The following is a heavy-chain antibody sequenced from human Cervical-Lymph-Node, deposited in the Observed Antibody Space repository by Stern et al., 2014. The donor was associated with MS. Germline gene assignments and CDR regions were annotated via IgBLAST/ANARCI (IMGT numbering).Heavy chain of an antibody. CDR1: GFSLSNSA. CDR3: MGVGDAMHV. J-gene: IGHJ6*02. CDR2: MSFVGGNK. Sequence: QDQLVQSGGGVVQPGRSLTLSCAASGFSLSNSAMHWVRQAPGKGLEWVAVMSFVGGNKKYGDSVKGRFSISRDMASNTLFLQMNSLRLEDTAVYYCMGVGDAMHVWGQGTTVIVSS. V-gene: IGHV3-30*03.